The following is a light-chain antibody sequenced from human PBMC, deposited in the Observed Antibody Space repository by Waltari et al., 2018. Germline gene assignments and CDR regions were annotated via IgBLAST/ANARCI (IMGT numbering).Light chain of an antibody. V-gene: IGKV3-11*01. CDR1: QSVGRY. CDR2: DAS. J-gene: IGKJ3*01. Sequence: IVLTQSPATLSLSPGERATLPCRASQSVGRYLAWYQQKPGQAPRLLIYDASNRATGIPARFSGSGSGADFTLTISSLEPEDFAVYYCQQRSNWPPLFTFGPGTKVDIK. CDR3: QQRSNWPPLFT.